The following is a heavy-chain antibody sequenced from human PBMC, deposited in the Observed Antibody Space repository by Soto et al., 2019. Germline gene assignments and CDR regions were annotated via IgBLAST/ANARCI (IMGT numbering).Heavy chain of an antibody. D-gene: IGHD6-19*01. CDR2: ISSHGRDI. J-gene: IGHJ4*02. CDR3: ARGAALAGKLDL. V-gene: IGHV3-21*06. CDR1: GFTFSSYS. Sequence: PGGSLRLSCAASGFTFSSYSMNWVRQAPGKGLEWVSSISSHGRDIFYADSVKGRFTISRDNAKDSLHLQMNSLTGEDSAVYYCARGAALAGKLDLWGQGTLVTVSS.